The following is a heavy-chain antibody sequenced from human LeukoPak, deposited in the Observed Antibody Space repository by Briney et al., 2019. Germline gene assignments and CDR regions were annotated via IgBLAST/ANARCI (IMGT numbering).Heavy chain of an antibody. J-gene: IGHJ6*02. Sequence: GGSLRLSCAASGFTFSSYGMHWVRQAPGKGLEWVAVISYDGSNKYYADSVKGRFTISRDNSKNTLYLQMNSLRAEDTAVYYCAKVRGSSFHYYYYYGMDVWSQGTTVTVSS. CDR2: ISYDGSNK. CDR1: GFTFSSYG. CDR3: AKVRGSSFHYYYYYGMDV. V-gene: IGHV3-30*18. D-gene: IGHD6-13*01.